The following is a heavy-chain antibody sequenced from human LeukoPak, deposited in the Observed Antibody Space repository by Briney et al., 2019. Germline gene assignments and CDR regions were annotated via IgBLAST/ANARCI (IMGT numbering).Heavy chain of an antibody. D-gene: IGHD2-2*02. V-gene: IGHV3-23*01. J-gene: IGHJ4*02. CDR1: GFTFSSYA. CDR2: ISGSGGST. CDR3: AKGPLWGYCSSTSCYTSANDY. Sequence: PGGSLRLSCAASGFTFSSYAMSWVRQAPGKGLEWVSAISGSGGSTYYADSVKGRFTISRDNSKNTLCLQMNSLRAEDTAVYYCAKGPLWGYCSSTSCYTSANDYWGQGTLVTVSS.